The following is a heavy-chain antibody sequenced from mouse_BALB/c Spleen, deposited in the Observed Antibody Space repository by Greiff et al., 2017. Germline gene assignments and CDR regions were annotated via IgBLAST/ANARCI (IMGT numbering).Heavy chain of an antibody. J-gene: IGHJ4*01. CDR2: ISDGGSYT. Sequence: EVQVVESGGGLVKPGGSLKLSCAASGFTFSDYYMYWVRQTPEKRLEWVATISDGGSYTYYPDSVKGRFTISRDNAKNNLYLQMSSLKSEDTAMYYCARDRVYYSGGNYAMDYWGQGTSVTVSS. CDR3: ARDRVYYSGGNYAMDY. V-gene: IGHV5-4*02. D-gene: IGHD1-1*01. CDR1: GFTFSDYY.